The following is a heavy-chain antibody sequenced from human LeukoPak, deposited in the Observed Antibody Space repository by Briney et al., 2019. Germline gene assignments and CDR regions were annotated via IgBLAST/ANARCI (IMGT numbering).Heavy chain of an antibody. J-gene: IGHJ6*04. V-gene: IGHV1-69*13. Sequence: ASVKVSCKASGGTFSSYAISWVRQAPGQGLEWMGGIIPIFGTANYAQKFQGRVTITADESTSTAYMELSSLRSEDTAVYYCARARRDIVVVDDSHYYYGMDVWGKGTTVTVSS. CDR3: ARARRDIVVVDDSHYYYGMDV. CDR2: IIPIFGTA. CDR1: GGTFSSYA. D-gene: IGHD2-15*01.